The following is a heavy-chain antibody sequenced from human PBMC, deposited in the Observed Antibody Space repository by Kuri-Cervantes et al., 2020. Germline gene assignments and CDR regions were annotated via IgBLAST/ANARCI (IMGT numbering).Heavy chain of an antibody. CDR3: ARGLGYCSGGGCSQ. CDR1: GGTFSSYA. CDR2: IIPIFGTA. D-gene: IGHD2-15*01. V-gene: IGHV1-69*06. Sequence: SVKVSCKASGGTFSSYAISWVRQAPGQGLEWMGGIIPIFGTANYAQKFQGRVTITADKSTSTAYMELSSLRSEDTAVYYCARGLGYCSGGGCSQWGQGTPVTVSS. J-gene: IGHJ4*02.